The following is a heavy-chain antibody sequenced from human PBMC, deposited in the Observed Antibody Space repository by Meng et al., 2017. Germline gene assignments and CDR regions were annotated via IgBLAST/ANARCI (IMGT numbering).Heavy chain of an antibody. CDR2: ISAYNGNT. D-gene: IGHD3-3*01. J-gene: IGHJ4*02. V-gene: IGHV1-18*01. Sequence: QVQLVQSGAEVKKPGASVKVSCKASGYTFTSYGISWVRQAPGQGLEWMGWISAYNGNTNYAQELQGRVTMTTDTSTSTAYMELRSLRSDDTAVYYCARETYYDFWSGYGHFDYWGQGTLVTVSS. CDR1: GYTFTSYG. CDR3: ARETYYDFWSGYGHFDY.